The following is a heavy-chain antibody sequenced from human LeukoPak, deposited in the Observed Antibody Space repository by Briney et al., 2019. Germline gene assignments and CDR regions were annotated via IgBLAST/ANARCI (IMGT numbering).Heavy chain of an antibody. CDR2: IYSGGST. CDR1: GFTVSNNY. Sequence: GGSLRLSCAASGFTVSNNYMSWVRQAPGKGLEWVSVIYSGGSTYYADSVKGRFTISRDSSKNTLYLQMNGLRAEDTAVYYCARIYVWGSYSPYYFDYWGQGILVTVSS. J-gene: IGHJ4*02. CDR3: ARIYVWGSYSPYYFDY. V-gene: IGHV3-53*01. D-gene: IGHD3-16*01.